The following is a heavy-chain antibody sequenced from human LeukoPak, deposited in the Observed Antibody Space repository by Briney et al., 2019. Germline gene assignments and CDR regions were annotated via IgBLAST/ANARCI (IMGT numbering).Heavy chain of an antibody. J-gene: IGHJ4*02. CDR3: ASQNHFDY. V-gene: IGHV3-21*01. Sequence: GGSLRLSCAASGFTFSNYHMNWVRQAPGKGLEWVSSVSSSSSYIYYADSVKGRFTVSRDNAKNSLYLQMNSLRAEDTAVYYCASQNHFDYWGQGTLVTVSS. CDR2: VSSSSSYI. CDR1: GFTFSNYH.